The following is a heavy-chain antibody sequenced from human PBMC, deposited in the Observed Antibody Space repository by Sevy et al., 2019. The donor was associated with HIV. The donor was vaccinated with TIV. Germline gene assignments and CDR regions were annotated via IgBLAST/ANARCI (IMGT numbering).Heavy chain of an antibody. D-gene: IGHD3-3*01. CDR3: GKVSIFGVGGFYDY. V-gene: IGHV3-23*01. CDR2: ISASGSST. Sequence: GGSLRLSCAATDFTFNTYAMSWVRQAPGKGLEWVSAISASGSSTFYTDSVKGRFTISRDNSKNTVYLQMNNLRAEDTAVYYCGKVSIFGVGGFYDYWGQGTLVTVSS. CDR1: DFTFNTYA. J-gene: IGHJ4*02.